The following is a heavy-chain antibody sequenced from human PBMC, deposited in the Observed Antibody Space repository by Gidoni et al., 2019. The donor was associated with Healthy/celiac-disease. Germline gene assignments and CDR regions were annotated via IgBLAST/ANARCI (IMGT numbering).Heavy chain of an antibody. CDR3: AKDLAITMVRGGLGDY. D-gene: IGHD3-10*01. J-gene: IGHJ4*02. V-gene: IGHV3-23*01. Sequence: EVQLLESGGGLVQPGGSLRLSCAASGFTFSSYAMSWVRQAPGKGLEWVSAISGSGGSTYYADSVKGRFTISRDNSKNTLYLQMNSLRAEDTAVYYCAKDLAITMVRGGLGDYWGQGTLVTVSS. CDR2: ISGSGGST. CDR1: GFTFSSYA.